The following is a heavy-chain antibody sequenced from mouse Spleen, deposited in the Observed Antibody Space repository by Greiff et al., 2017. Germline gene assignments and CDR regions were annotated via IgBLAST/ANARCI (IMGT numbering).Heavy chain of an antibody. CDR2: ISSGSSTI. J-gene: IGHJ4*01. CDR1: GFTFSDYG. Sequence: VQLKESGGGLVKPGGSLKLSCAASGFTFSDYGMHWVRQAPEKGLEWVAYISSGSSTIYYADTVKGRFTISRDNAKNTLFLQMTSLRSEDTAMYYCARHLYYYYAMDYWGQGTSVTVSS. D-gene: IGHD2-12*01. CDR3: ARHLYYYYAMDY. V-gene: IGHV5-17*01.